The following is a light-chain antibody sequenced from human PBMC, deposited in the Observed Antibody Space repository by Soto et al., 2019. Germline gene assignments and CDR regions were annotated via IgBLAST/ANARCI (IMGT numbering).Light chain of an antibody. CDR2: WAS. Sequence: DIVMTQSPDSLAVSLGERATTNCKSSQSVLSSSKNKNCLAWYQQKSGQPPKLLIYWASTRESGVPDRFSGSGSGTDFTLTISSLQAEDVAVYDGQHYYSMPWTFGEGTSVEIK. J-gene: IGKJ1*01. CDR3: QHYYSMPWT. V-gene: IGKV4-1*01. CDR1: QSVLSSSKNKNC.